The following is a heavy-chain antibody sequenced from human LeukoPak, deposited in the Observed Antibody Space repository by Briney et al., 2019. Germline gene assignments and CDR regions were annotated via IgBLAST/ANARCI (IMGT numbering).Heavy chain of an antibody. V-gene: IGHV1-8*01. CDR3: ARVGEVAVAGTTAEYFQH. D-gene: IGHD6-19*01. CDR1: GYTFTSYD. Sequence: GASVKVSCKASGYTFTSYDINWVRQATGQGLEWMGWMNPNSGNTGYARKFQGRVTMTRNTSISTAYMELSSLRSEDTAVYYCARVGEVAVAGTTAEYFQHWGQGTLVTVSS. CDR2: MNPNSGNT. J-gene: IGHJ1*01.